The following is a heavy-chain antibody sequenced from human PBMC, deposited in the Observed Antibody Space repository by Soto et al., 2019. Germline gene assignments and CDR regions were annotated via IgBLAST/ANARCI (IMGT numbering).Heavy chain of an antibody. D-gene: IGHD3-22*01. CDR3: AGRDSSGYYTPFDY. CDR2: ISSSSSYI. Sequence: EVQLVESGGGLVKPGGSLRLSCAASGFTFSSYSMNWVRQAPGKGLEWVSSISSSSSYIYYADSVKGRFTISRDNAKNSLYLQMTSLRAEDTAVYYCAGRDSSGYYTPFDYWGQGTLVTVSS. J-gene: IGHJ4*02. V-gene: IGHV3-21*01. CDR1: GFTFSSYS.